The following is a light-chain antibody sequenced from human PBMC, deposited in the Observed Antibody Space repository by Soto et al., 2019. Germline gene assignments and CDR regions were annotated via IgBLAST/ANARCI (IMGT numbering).Light chain of an antibody. Sequence: TQSPATLSASVGDRVTITCRASQSIIKWLAWYQQKPERPPKLLIYKASSLQSGVPSRFSGSGSGTEFTLTISRLEPEDFAVYYCQQYGSAPATFGQGTKVDIK. CDR1: QSIIKW. CDR3: QQYGSAPAT. V-gene: IGKV1-5*03. J-gene: IGKJ1*01. CDR2: KAS.